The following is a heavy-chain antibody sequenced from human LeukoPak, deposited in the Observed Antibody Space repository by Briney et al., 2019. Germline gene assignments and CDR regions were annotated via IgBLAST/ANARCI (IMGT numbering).Heavy chain of an antibody. V-gene: IGHV4-34*01. CDR1: GGSFSGYY. J-gene: IGHJ3*02. CDR3: ARQVPGIAAAGTGAFDI. D-gene: IGHD6-13*01. CDR2: INHSGST. Sequence: SETLSLTCAVYGGSFSGYYWSWIRQPPGKGLEWIGEINHSGSTNYNPSLKSRVTISVDTSKNQFSLKLSSVTAADTAVYYCARQVPGIAAAGTGAFDIWGQGTMVTVSS.